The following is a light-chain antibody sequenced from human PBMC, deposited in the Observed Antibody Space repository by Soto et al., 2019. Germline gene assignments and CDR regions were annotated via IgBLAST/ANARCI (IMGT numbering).Light chain of an antibody. CDR2: GAS. J-gene: IGKJ5*01. Sequence: EIVMTQSPATLSVSPGERATLSCSASQSVSSNLAWYQQKPGQAPRLLIYGASTRATGIPARFSGSGSGTDFTLTISSLEPEDFAVYYCQQRSNWLFTFGQGTRLEIK. V-gene: IGKV3-11*01. CDR3: QQRSNWLFT. CDR1: QSVSSN.